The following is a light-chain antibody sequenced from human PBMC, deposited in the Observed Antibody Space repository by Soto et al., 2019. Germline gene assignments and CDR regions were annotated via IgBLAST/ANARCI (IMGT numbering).Light chain of an antibody. V-gene: IGLV2-14*03. CDR3: SSYTTSGTVV. Sequence: QSVLTQPASVSGSPGQSITISCTGTSSDIGAYDYVSWYHQHPGKAPKLMIYDVRNRPSGVSNRFSGSKSGNTASLTISGLQAEDEADYFCSSYTTSGTVVFGTGTKVTVL. J-gene: IGLJ1*01. CDR2: DVR. CDR1: SSDIGAYDY.